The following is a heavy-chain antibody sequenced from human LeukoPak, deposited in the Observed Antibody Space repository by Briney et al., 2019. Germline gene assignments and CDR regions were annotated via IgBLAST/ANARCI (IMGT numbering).Heavy chain of an antibody. V-gene: IGHV1-8*03. CDR1: GYTFTNYD. CDR3: VRGRNYGSGSYYNPIFWSWFDP. Sequence: ASVKVSCKASGYTFTNYDINWVRQATGQGLEWMGWMDPNSGNTGYAQKSQGRVTVTRDTSISTAYMELSSLRSEDTAVYYCVRGRNYGSGSYYNPIFWSWFDPWGQGTLVTVSS. J-gene: IGHJ5*02. CDR2: MDPNSGNT. D-gene: IGHD3-10*01.